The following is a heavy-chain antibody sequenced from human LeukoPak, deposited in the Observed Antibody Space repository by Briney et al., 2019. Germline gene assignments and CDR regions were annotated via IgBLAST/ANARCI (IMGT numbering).Heavy chain of an antibody. D-gene: IGHD6-6*01. J-gene: IGHJ4*02. CDR2: ISGSGGST. Sequence: PGGSLRLSCAASGFTFSSYAMSWVRQAPGKRLEWVSAISGSGGSTYYADSVKGRFTISRDNSKNTLYLQMNSLRAEDTAVYYCAKDEYSSSSGVQDYWGQGTLVTVSS. V-gene: IGHV3-23*01. CDR3: AKDEYSSSSGVQDY. CDR1: GFTFSSYA.